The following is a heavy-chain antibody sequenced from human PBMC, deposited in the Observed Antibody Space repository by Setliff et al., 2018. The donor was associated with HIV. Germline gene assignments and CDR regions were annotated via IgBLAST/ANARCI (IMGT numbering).Heavy chain of an antibody. D-gene: IGHD5-12*01. Sequence: SETLSLTCTVSGGSISSYYWSWIRQPPGKGLEWIGYIYTSGSTNYNPSLKSRVTISVDTSKNQFFLNLSPVTATDSAVYYCARLGRPYSGQGWFDPWGQETLVTVSS. CDR3: ARLGRPYSGQGWFDP. J-gene: IGHJ5*02. CDR2: IYTSGST. V-gene: IGHV4-4*09. CDR1: GGSISSYY.